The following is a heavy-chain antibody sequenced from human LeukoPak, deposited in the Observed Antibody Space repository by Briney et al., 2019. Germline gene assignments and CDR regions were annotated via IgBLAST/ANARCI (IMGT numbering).Heavy chain of an antibody. CDR2: INPTGGST. J-gene: IGHJ4*02. Sequence: ASVKVSCKASGYTFTRYYMHWVRQAPGQGLEWMGLINPTGGSTGYAQKFQGRVTMTRDTSTSTVYMELSSLRSEDTAVYYCARAIAVAGGYDYWGQGTLVTVSS. V-gene: IGHV1-46*01. CDR1: GYTFTRYY. CDR3: ARAIAVAGGYDY. D-gene: IGHD6-19*01.